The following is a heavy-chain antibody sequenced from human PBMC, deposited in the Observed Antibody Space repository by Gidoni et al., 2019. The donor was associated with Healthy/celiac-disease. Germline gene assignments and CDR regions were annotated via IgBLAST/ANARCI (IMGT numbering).Heavy chain of an antibody. V-gene: IGHV4-59*01. J-gene: IGHJ3*02. CDR3: ARVYYDILTGYSDAFDI. D-gene: IGHD3-9*01. Sequence: QLQLQESCPGLVKPSENLSLSCTVSGGSISSYYWSWIRQPPGKGLEWIRYTYHSGSTNYNPSLKSRVTISVDTSKNQFSLKRSSVTAADTAVYYCARVYYDILTGYSDAFDIWGQGTMVTVSS. CDR2: TYHSGST. CDR1: GGSISSYY.